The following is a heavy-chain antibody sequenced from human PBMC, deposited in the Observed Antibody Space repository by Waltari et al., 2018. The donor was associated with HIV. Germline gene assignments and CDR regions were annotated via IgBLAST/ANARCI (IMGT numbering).Heavy chain of an antibody. CDR1: GFTFSTIW. J-gene: IGHJ4*02. V-gene: IGHV3-7*01. D-gene: IGHD6-13*01. Sequence: EVQLVESGGGLVRPGGSLRLSCAASGFTFSTIWMNWVRQAPGKGLEWVDKIKQDGSERHYVDSVKGRFTISRDNAKNSLYLQMNSLRAEDTAVYYCARSSWHDYWGQGTLVTVSS. CDR2: IKQDGSER. CDR3: ARSSWHDY.